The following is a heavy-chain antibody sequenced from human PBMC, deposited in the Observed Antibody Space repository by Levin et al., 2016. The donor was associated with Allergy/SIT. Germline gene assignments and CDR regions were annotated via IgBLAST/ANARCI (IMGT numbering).Heavy chain of an antibody. J-gene: IGHJ4*02. Sequence: SETLSLTCTVSGGSISSYYWSWIRQPPGKGLEWIGYIYYNGNTNYNPSLESRVTISLDTSKNQLSLKLSSVTAADTAVYYCARDQGDYRYYFDYWGQGTLVTVSS. CDR2: IYYNGNT. D-gene: IGHD4-17*01. CDR1: GGSISSYY. V-gene: IGHV4-59*01. CDR3: ARDQGDYRYYFDY.